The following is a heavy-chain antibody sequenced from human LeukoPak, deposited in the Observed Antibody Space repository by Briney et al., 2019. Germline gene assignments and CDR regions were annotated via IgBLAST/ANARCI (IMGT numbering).Heavy chain of an antibody. Sequence: GRSLRLSCAASGFTFSSYGMHWVRQAPGKGLEWVAVISYDGSNKYYADSVKGRFTISRDNSKNTLYLQMNSLRAEDTAVYYCARQSWVRDYYDSSGYPEFDYWGQGALVTVSS. D-gene: IGHD3-22*01. J-gene: IGHJ4*02. CDR3: ARQSWVRDYYDSSGYPEFDY. CDR1: GFTFSSYG. CDR2: ISYDGSNK. V-gene: IGHV3-30*03.